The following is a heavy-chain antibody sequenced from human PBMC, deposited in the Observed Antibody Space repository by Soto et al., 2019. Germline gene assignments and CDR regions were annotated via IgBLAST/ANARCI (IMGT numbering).Heavy chain of an antibody. CDR3: ARDMCIAVAGGVYYYYGMDV. Sequence: PGGSLRLSCAASGFTVSSNYMSWVRQAPGKGLEWVSVIYSGGSTYYADSVKGRFTISRDNSKNTLYLQMNSLRAEDTAVYYCARDMCIAVAGGVYYYYGMDVWGQGTTVTVSS. J-gene: IGHJ6*02. CDR1: GFTVSSNY. V-gene: IGHV3-53*01. D-gene: IGHD6-19*01. CDR2: IYSGGST.